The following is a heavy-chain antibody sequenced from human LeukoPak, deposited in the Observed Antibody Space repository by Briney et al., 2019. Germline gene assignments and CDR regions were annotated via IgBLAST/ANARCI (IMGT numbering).Heavy chain of an antibody. CDR2: IYTSGST. CDR3: ARGPIAAAGKGYYYGMDV. J-gene: IGHJ6*02. V-gene: IGHV4-61*02. CDR1: GGSISSGSYY. Sequence: PSQTLSLTCTVSGGSISSGSYYWSWIRQPAGKGLEWIGRIYTSGSTNYNPSLKSRVTISVDTSKNQFSLKLSSVTAADTAVYYCARGPIAAAGKGYYYGMDVWGQGTTVTVSS. D-gene: IGHD6-13*01.